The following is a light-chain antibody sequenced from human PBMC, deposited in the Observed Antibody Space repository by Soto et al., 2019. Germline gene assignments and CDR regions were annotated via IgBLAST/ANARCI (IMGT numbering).Light chain of an antibody. Sequence: QSALTQPASVSGSPGQSITISCTGTSSDVGGFNSVSWYQHRPGTAPKLILYDVVDRPSGVSYRFSGSKSGNTASLTISGLQAADGADYFCSSYTSTMTNVFGSGTKLTVL. CDR3: SSYTSTMTNV. J-gene: IGLJ1*01. CDR1: SSDVGGFNS. CDR2: DVV. V-gene: IGLV2-14*03.